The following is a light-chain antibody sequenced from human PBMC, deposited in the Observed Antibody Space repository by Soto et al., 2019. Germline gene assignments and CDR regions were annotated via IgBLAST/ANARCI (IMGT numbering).Light chain of an antibody. J-gene: IGKJ3*01. CDR1: QNVNID. V-gene: IGKV3D-15*01. Sequence: EIVLTQSPATLSVSPGERATLSCRASQNVNIDLVGYQQKPGQAPKVLIFSASARDTGIPARFIGGGSETEFTLTISFLQPEDSAVYFCQQYNTWPFTFGPGTKVDIK. CDR2: SAS. CDR3: QQYNTWPFT.